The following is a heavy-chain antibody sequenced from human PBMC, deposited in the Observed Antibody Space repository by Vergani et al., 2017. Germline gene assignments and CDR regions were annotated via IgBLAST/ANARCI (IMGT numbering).Heavy chain of an antibody. Sequence: VQLVESGGGLVQPGGSLRLSCAASGFTFSSYSMNWVRQAPGKGLEWVSYISSSSSTIYYADSVKGRFTISRDNAKNSLYLQMNSLRAEDTAVYYCARIYYDSSGYYADLELDYWGQGTLVTVSS. D-gene: IGHD3-22*01. V-gene: IGHV3-48*01. CDR2: ISSSSSTI. J-gene: IGHJ4*02. CDR3: ARIYYDSSGYYADLELDY. CDR1: GFTFSSYS.